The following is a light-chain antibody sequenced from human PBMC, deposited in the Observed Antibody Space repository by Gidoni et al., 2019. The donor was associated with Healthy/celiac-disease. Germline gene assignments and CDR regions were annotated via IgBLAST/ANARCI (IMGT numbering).Light chain of an antibody. Sequence: AIQLTQSPSFRSASVADRVTFTCLASQGISSALDWYQQKPGKAPKLLIYDASSVESGVPSRFSGGGCGADFTLTISSLQPEDFATYCCQQCNSYPLTFGEGTKVEIK. V-gene: IGKV1-13*02. J-gene: IGKJ4*01. CDR1: QGISSA. CDR3: QQCNSYPLT. CDR2: DAS.